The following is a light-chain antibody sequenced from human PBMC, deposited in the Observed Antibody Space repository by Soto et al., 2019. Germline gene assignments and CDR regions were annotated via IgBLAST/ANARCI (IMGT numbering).Light chain of an antibody. CDR1: QSIGSW. CDR3: QQLYTYPYT. J-gene: IGKJ2*01. Sequence: DIQMIQSPSTLSASVGDRVTITCRASQSIGSWLAWYQQKPGKAPNLLIYAASSLQSGVPSRFSGRGSGPDFTLSISSLQPEDFATYYCQQLYTYPYTFGQGTKVDIK. V-gene: IGKV1-5*01. CDR2: AAS.